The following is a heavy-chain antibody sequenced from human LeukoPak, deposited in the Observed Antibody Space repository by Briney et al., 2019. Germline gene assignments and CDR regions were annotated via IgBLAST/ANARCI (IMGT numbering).Heavy chain of an antibody. CDR1: GFSCSNYA. CDR3: ARDSDFYDSLTFYGMDV. CDR2: IRASSGRT. Sequence: GGSLRFYCAASGFSCSNYAMSWVRQAPGKGLEWVSDIRASSGRTYYADSVKGRFTISRDNSKNTLYLQMNSLRADDTALYYCARDSDFYDSLTFYGMDVWGQGTTVIVSS. J-gene: IGHJ6*02. V-gene: IGHV3-23*01. D-gene: IGHD3-3*01.